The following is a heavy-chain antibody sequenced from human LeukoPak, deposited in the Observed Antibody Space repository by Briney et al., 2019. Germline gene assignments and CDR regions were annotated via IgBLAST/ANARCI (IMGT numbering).Heavy chain of an antibody. CDR1: GGSISSSGYY. CDR2: IYYSGST. CDR3: ARRWTTVTARGWFDP. V-gene: IGHV4-39*01. J-gene: IGHJ5*02. Sequence: SETLSLTCTVSGGSISSSGYYWGWIRQPPGKGLEWIGSIYYSGSTYYNPSLKSRVTISVDTSKNQFSLKLSSVTAADTAVYYCARRWTTVTARGWFDPWGQGTLVTVSS. D-gene: IGHD4-17*01.